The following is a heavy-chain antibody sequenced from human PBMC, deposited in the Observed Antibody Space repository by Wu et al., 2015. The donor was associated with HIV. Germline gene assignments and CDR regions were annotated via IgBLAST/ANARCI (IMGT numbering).Heavy chain of an antibody. CDR2: ISADDGKT. D-gene: IGHD3-16*01. V-gene: IGHV1-18*01. CDR3: ARDINSLYYDSRRGSFDI. J-gene: IGHJ3*02. CDR1: GYTFTSYG. Sequence: QVRTGAVWEVRWKKVGASVKVSCKASGYTFTSYGISWVRQAPGQRPEWMGWISADDGKTKYAQKIQDRVTMTTDTSTSTAYLELRSLRSDDTAVYYCARDINSLYYDSRRGSFDIWGQGTKVTVSS.